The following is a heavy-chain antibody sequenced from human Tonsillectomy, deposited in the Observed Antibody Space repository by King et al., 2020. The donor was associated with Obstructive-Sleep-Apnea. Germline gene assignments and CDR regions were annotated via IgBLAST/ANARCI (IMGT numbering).Heavy chain of an antibody. CDR3: ASPIVGATTVDAFDI. V-gene: IGHV4-61*01. D-gene: IGHD1-26*01. Sequence: QLQESGPGLVKPSESLSLTCTVSGGSVSSGSYYWSWIRQPPGKGLEWIGYIYYSGSTNYNPSLKSRVTISVDTSKNQFSLKLSSVTAADTAVYYCASPIVGATTVDAFDIWGQGTMVTVSS. CDR2: IYYSGST. J-gene: IGHJ3*02. CDR1: GGSVSSGSYY.